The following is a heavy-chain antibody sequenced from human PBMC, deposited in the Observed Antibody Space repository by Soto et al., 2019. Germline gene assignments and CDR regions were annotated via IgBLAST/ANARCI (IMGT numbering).Heavy chain of an antibody. CDR2: IDPSDSYT. V-gene: IGHV5-10-1*01. CDR3: ARSYSSGWYTYYYYGMDV. J-gene: IGHJ6*02. Sequence: PGESLKISCKGSGYSFTSYWISWVRQMPGKGLEWMGRIDPSDSYTNYSPSFQGHVTISADKSISTAYLQWSSLKASDTAMYYCARSYSSGWYTYYYYGMDVWGQGTTVTVSS. CDR1: GYSFTSYW. D-gene: IGHD6-19*01.